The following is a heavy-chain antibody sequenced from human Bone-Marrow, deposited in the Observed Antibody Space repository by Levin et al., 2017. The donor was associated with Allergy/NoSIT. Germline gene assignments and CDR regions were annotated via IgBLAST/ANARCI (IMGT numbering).Heavy chain of an antibody. V-gene: IGHV3-48*03. D-gene: IGHD1-26*01. Sequence: GGSLRLSCSASAFTFSSYEMNWVRQAPGKGLEWVSYISNSGSAIYYAESVKGRFTISRDNAKNSLYLQMNSLRAEDTAVYYCARGGSSYSGSMRGVFDVWGQGTIVTVSS. CDR2: ISNSGSAI. J-gene: IGHJ3*01. CDR3: ARGGSSYSGSMRGVFDV. CDR1: AFTFSSYE.